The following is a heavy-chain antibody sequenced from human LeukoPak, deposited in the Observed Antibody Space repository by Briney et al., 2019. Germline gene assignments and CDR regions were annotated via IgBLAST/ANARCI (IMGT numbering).Heavy chain of an antibody. CDR3: ARIMSDSSGYHYREGLYYMDV. J-gene: IGHJ6*03. CDR1: GFTSSSYG. Sequence: GGSLRLSCAASGFTSSSYGMHWVRQAPGKGLEWVAFIRYDGSNKYYADSVKGRFTISRDNAKNSLYLQMNSLRAEDTAVYYCARIMSDSSGYHYREGLYYMDVWGKGTTVTVSS. D-gene: IGHD3-22*01. V-gene: IGHV3-30*02. CDR2: IRYDGSNK.